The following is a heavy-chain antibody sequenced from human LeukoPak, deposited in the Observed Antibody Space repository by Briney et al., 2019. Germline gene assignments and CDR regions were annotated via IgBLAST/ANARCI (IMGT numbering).Heavy chain of an antibody. CDR1: GFTFSSYA. CDR3: AKDEGGYDTIHFDY. CDR2: ISNDGTNK. V-gene: IGHV3-30-3*01. D-gene: IGHD5-12*01. J-gene: IGHJ4*02. Sequence: GGSLRLSCAASGFTFSSYAMHWVRQAPGKGLEWVAVISNDGTNKYKADSVKGRFTISRDNSKNTLYLQMNSLRAEDTAVYYCAKDEGGYDTIHFDYWGQGTLVTVSS.